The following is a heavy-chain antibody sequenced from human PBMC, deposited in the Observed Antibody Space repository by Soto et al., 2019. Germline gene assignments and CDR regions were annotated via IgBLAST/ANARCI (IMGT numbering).Heavy chain of an antibody. CDR1: GYSFTSYG. J-gene: IGHJ6*02. CDR2: ISAYNGNT. V-gene: IGHV1-18*01. Sequence: ASVKVSCKASGYSFTSYGISWVRQAPGQGLEWMGWISAYNGNTNYAQKLKGRVTMTTDTSTSTAYMELRSLRSDDTAVYYCARETIAADYYYYYGMDVWGQGTTVTVSS. CDR3: ARETIAADYYYYYGMDV. D-gene: IGHD6-13*01.